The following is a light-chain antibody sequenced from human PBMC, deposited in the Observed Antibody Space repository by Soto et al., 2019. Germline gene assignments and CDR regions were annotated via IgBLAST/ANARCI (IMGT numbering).Light chain of an antibody. J-gene: IGKJ1*01. CDR1: QSVSSY. CDR2: DAS. CDR3: QQRFMT. Sequence: IVLTQSPATLSLSPGERATLSCRASQSVSSYLAWYQQKPGQAPRLLIYDASSRVAGIPARFRGSGSGTDFTHTISSPEPDDFAVDYGQQRFMTFGQGTKVEIK. V-gene: IGKV3-11*01.